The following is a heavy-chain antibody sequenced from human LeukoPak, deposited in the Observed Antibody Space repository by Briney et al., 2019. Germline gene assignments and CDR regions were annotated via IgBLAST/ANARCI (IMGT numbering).Heavy chain of an antibody. Sequence: GASVKVSCKASGYTFTSYGISWVRQAPGQGLEWMGWISAYNGNTNYAQKLQGRVTMTTDTSTSTAYMELRSLRSDDTAVYYCARDPATGTTYYYYGMDVWGQGTTVTVSS. D-gene: IGHD1-1*01. CDR1: GYTFTSYG. CDR3: ARDPATGTTYYYYGMDV. V-gene: IGHV1-18*01. CDR2: ISAYNGNT. J-gene: IGHJ6*02.